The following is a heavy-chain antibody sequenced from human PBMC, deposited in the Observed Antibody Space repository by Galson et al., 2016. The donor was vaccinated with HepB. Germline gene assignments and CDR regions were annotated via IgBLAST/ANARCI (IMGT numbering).Heavy chain of an antibody. CDR1: GFTFSDAW. CDR3: TLSSNVRGITFL. J-gene: IGHJ4*02. CDR2: IKTKTDGETT. V-gene: IGHV3-15*01. Sequence: SLRLSCAASGFTFSDAWMSWVRQTPGKGLEWVGRIKTKTDGETTDYIAPVKGRFTISRDDSENTLYLQLTSLKVEDTAVYYCTLSSNVRGITFLWGQGTLVTVSS. D-gene: IGHD3-10*02.